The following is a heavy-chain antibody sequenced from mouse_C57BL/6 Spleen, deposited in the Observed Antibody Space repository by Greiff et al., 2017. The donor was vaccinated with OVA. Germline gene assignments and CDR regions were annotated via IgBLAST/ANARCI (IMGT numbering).Heavy chain of an antibody. CDR2: IRNKANGYTT. D-gene: IGHD1-1*01. CDR3: ARYIYGSSFDY. V-gene: IGHV7-3*01. Sequence: DVKLVESGGGLVQPGGSLSLSCAASGFTFTDYYMSWVRQPPGPALEWLGFIRNKANGYTTEYSASVKGRFTISRDNSQSILYLQMNALRDEDSANYFCARYIYGSSFDYWGQGTTLTVSS. J-gene: IGHJ2*01. CDR1: GFTFTDYY.